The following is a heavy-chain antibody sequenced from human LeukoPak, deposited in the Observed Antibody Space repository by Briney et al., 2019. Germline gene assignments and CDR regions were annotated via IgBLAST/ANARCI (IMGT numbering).Heavy chain of an antibody. J-gene: IGHJ4*02. CDR1: GFTFNKYS. Sequence: GGSLRLSCAASGFTFNKYSMNWVRQAPGKGLEWVSSISTSSSYIYYADSVKGRFTISRDNAKNSLYLQMNSLRAEDTAVYYCAKLADSSGWYYFDYWGQGTLVTVSS. CDR3: AKLADSSGWYYFDY. CDR2: ISTSSSYI. V-gene: IGHV3-21*01. D-gene: IGHD6-19*01.